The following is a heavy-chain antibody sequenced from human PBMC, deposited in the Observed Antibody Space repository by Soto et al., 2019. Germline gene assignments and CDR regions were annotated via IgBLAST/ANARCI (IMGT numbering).Heavy chain of an antibody. CDR2: IYPGDSDT. V-gene: IGHV5-51*01. CDR1: GYSFTSYW. Sequence: GESLKISCKGSGYSFTSYWIDWVRQMPGKGPEWMGIIYPGDSDTRYSPSFQGQVTISADKSISTAYLQWSSLKASDTAMYYCATTFLAYCGGDCYSPFYYGMDVWGQGTTVTVSS. J-gene: IGHJ6*02. CDR3: ATTFLAYCGGDCYSPFYYGMDV. D-gene: IGHD2-21*02.